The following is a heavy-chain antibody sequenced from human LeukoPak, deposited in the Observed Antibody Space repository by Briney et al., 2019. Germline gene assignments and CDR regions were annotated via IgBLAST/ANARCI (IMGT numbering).Heavy chain of an antibody. V-gene: IGHV4-59*01. CDR3: ARELLWFGESLDYYYYYGMDV. J-gene: IGHJ6*02. D-gene: IGHD3-10*01. Sequence: SETLSLTCTVSGGSISSYYRSWIRQPPGKGLEWIGYIYYSGSTNYNPSLKSRVTISVDTSKNQFSLKLSSVTAADTAVYYCARELLWFGESLDYYYYYGMDVWGQGTTVTVSS. CDR1: GGSISSYY. CDR2: IYYSGST.